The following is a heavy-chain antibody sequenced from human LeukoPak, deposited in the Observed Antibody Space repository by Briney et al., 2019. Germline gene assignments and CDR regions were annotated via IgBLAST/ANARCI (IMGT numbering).Heavy chain of an antibody. J-gene: IGHJ4*02. CDR2: TRPEGTTT. V-gene: IGHV3-74*03. CDR3: ARDLDWILFDY. D-gene: IGHD3-9*01. CDR1: GFTFSTYW. Sequence: GSLRLSCAASGFTFSTYWMHWVRQAPGKGLVWVSRTRPEGTTTAYADSVKGRFTISRDNAKNTLFLQMNSLSAEDTAVYYCARDLDWILFDYWGQGTLVTVSS.